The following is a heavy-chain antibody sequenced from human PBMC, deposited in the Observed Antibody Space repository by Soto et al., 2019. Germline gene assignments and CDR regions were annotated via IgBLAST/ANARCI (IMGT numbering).Heavy chain of an antibody. V-gene: IGHV4-59*02. CDR2: TPYTGNT. D-gene: IGHD2-8*01. CDR1: CGSVPSYD. J-gene: IGHJ4*02. Sequence: PXEILSVREFVACGSVPSYDWSWIRQFPGKGLEWIAYTPYTGNTNYNPSLQSRVTISLDTSKNQLSLKLNSMTAADTAVYYCARDMHAGFTHYFDSWGQGTLVTVSS. CDR3: ARDMHAGFTHYFDS.